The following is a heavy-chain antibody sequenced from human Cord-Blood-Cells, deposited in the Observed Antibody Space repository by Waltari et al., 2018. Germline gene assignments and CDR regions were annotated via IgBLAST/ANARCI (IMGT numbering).Heavy chain of an antibody. CDR2: IHHSGST. J-gene: IGHJ4*02. Sequence: QVQLQQWGAGLLKPSETLSLTCAVYGGSFSGYYWSWIRQPPGKGLEWIGEIHHSGSTNYNPSLRVRVTISVDPSKNQFSLKLGSVTAADTAVYYCARGGIVVVPAAIYTFDYWGQGTLVTVSS. CDR3: ARGGIVVVPAAIYTFDY. V-gene: IGHV4-34*01. CDR1: GGSFSGYY. D-gene: IGHD2-2*01.